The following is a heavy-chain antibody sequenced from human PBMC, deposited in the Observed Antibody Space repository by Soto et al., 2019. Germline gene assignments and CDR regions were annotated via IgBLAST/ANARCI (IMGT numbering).Heavy chain of an antibody. CDR1: GGSISGYY. CDR2: MYNTGST. J-gene: IGHJ6*02. CDR3: ARDLWGYCGTDCYPLDI. Sequence: SETLSLTCTVSGGSISGYYWSWIRQPPGKGLEWIGYMYNTGSTVYNPSFKSRVTISVDTSKNQFSLKLNSVTAADTAVYYCARDLWGYCGTDCYPLDIRGQGTTVT. V-gene: IGHV4-59*01. D-gene: IGHD2-21*02.